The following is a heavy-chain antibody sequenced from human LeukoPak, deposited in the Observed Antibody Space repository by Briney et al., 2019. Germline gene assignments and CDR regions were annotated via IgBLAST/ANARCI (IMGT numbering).Heavy chain of an antibody. Sequence: GSLRLSCAASGFAFDDYGMSWVRQAPGKGLEWVSDINWNGGSTGYADSVKGRFTISRDNAKNSLYLQMNSLRAEDTALYYCARGTGIAVAASGYWGQGTLVTVSS. V-gene: IGHV3-20*04. J-gene: IGHJ4*02. CDR2: INWNGGST. CDR3: ARGTGIAVAASGY. D-gene: IGHD6-19*01. CDR1: GFAFDDYG.